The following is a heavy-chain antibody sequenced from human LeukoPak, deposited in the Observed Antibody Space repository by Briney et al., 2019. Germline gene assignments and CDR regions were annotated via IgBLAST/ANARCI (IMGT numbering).Heavy chain of an antibody. D-gene: IGHD5-12*01. CDR2: IYYSGST. CDR1: GGSISSSSYY. CDR3: ARVSRGYDSMYYFDY. V-gene: IGHV4-39*07. J-gene: IGHJ4*02. Sequence: PSETLSLTCTVSGGSISSSSYYWGWIRQPPGKGLEWIGSIYYSGSTYYNPSLKSRVTISVDTSKNQFSLKLSSVTAADTAVYYCARVSRGYDSMYYFDYWGQGTLVTVSS.